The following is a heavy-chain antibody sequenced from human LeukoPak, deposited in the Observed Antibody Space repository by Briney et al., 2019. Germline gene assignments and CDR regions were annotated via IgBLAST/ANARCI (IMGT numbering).Heavy chain of an antibody. Sequence: GGSLRLSCAASGFTFSSYWMSWVRQAPGKGLEWVANIKQDGSEKYYLDSVKGRFTISRDNAKNSLYLQMNSLRAEDTAVYYCARDIPHYGSGDGGVDYWGQGTLVTVSS. D-gene: IGHD3-10*01. V-gene: IGHV3-7*01. CDR3: ARDIPHYGSGDGGVDY. CDR2: IKQDGSEK. CDR1: GFTFSSYW. J-gene: IGHJ4*02.